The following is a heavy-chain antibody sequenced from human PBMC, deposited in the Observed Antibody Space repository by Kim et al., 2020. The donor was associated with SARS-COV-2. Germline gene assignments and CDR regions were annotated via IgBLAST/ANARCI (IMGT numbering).Heavy chain of an antibody. D-gene: IGHD2-21*02. Sequence: ASVKVSCKASGYTFTGYYVHWVRQAPGQGLEWVGWINPNSGDTMYAQKFQGRVTLTRDTSISTAYMELIRLLSDDTAVYFCAREVTPTADSFDYWGLGTLVTVSS. J-gene: IGHJ4*02. CDR2: INPNSGDT. CDR3: AREVTPTADSFDY. V-gene: IGHV1-2*02. CDR1: GYTFTGYY.